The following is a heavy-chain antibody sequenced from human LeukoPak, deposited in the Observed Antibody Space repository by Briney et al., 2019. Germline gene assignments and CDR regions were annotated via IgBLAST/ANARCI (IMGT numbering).Heavy chain of an antibody. V-gene: IGHV3-30*02. CDR1: GFTFSSYG. CDR3: AKAPGYCSSTSCYTGSKPGYYYYMDV. J-gene: IGHJ6*03. D-gene: IGHD2-2*02. CDR2: IRYDGSNK. Sequence: GGSLRLSCAASGFTFSSYGMHWVRQAPGKGLEWVAFIRYDGSNKYYADSVKGRFTISRDNSKNTLYLQMNSLRAEDTAVYYCAKAPGYCSSTSCYTGSKPGYYYYMDVWGKGTTVTVSS.